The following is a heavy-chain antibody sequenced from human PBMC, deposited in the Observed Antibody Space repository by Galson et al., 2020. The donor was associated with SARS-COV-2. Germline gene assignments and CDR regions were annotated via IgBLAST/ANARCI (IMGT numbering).Heavy chain of an antibody. D-gene: IGHD1-1*01. Sequence: QLGESLKISCAASGFTFSNYWMNWVRQAPGKGPEWVANIKPDGSEKYHVDSVKGRFTISRDNAKNSLFLQLNTLGAEDTAVYYCARSGGRMYDCWGPGTLVTVS. V-gene: IGHV3-7*04. CDR3: ARSGGRMYDC. CDR2: IKPDGSEK. J-gene: IGHJ4*02. CDR1: GFTFSNYW.